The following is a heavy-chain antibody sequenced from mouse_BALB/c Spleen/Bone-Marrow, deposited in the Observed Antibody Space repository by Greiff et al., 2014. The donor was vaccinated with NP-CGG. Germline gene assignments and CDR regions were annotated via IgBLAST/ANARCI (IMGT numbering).Heavy chain of an antibody. CDR1: GFPLTSYG. CDR2: IWAGGST. J-gene: IGHJ4*01. CDR3: ARVLRYAMDY. Sequence: VKVEESGPGLVAPSQSLSITCTVSGFPLTSYGVHWVRQPPGKGLEWLGVIWAGGSTNYNSALMSRLSISKDNSKSQVFLKMNSLQTDDTAMYYCARVLRYAMDYWGQGTSVTVSS. V-gene: IGHV2-9*02.